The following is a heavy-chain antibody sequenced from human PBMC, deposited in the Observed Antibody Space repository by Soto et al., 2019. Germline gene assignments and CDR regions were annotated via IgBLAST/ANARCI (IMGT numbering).Heavy chain of an antibody. V-gene: IGHV3-33*01. J-gene: IGHJ6*02. CDR3: ARDIAAAGTSYYYYGMDV. CDR2: IWYDGSNK. CDR1: GFTFSSYG. D-gene: IGHD6-13*01. Sequence: QVQVVESGGGVVQPGRSLRLSCAASGFTFSSYGMHWVRQAPGKGLEWVAVIWYDGSNKYYADSVKGRFTISRDNSKNTLYLQMNSLRAEDTAVYYCARDIAAAGTSYYYYGMDVWGQGTTVTVSS.